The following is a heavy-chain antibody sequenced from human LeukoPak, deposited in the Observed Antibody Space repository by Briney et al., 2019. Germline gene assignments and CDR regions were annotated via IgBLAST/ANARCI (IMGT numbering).Heavy chain of an antibody. CDR1: GYTFTSYA. CDR2: INTNTGNP. CDR3: ARGAKIDPLVADY. Sequence: ASVKVSCKAPGYTFTSYAMSWVRQAPGQGLEWMGWINTNTGNPTFAQGFTGRFVFSLDTSVSTAYLQISSLKAEDTAVYYCARGAKIDPLVADYWGQGTLVTVSS. D-gene: IGHD3-9*01. J-gene: IGHJ4*02. V-gene: IGHV7-4-1*02.